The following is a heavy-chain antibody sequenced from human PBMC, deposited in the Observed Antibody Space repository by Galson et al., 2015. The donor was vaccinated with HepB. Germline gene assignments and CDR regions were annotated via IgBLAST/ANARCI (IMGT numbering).Heavy chain of an antibody. J-gene: IGHJ4*02. CDR1: GFRISNFA. CDR2: ISYDGNNQ. CDR3: ARGPDDTNGYYLTFEY. Sequence: SLRLSCAASGFRISNFAMHWVRQAPGKGLEWVSMISYDGNNQLYSDSVRGRFTVSRDVAKNTVYLQMNSLRAEDTAVYYCARGPDDTNGYYLTFEYWGQGSLVTVSS. D-gene: IGHD3-22*01. V-gene: IGHV3-30-3*01.